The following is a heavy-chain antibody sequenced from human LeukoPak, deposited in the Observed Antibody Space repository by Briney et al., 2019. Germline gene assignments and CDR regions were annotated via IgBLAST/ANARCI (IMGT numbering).Heavy chain of an antibody. Sequence: SETLSLTCTVSGGSISSYYWTWTRQPPGKGLEWIGEINHSGSANYNPSLMSRVTISLDTSKNHFSLNLSSVTAADTAVYYCARGQGTVTTHWGQGTLVTVSS. CDR3: ARGQGTVTTH. CDR1: GGSISSYY. J-gene: IGHJ4*02. CDR2: INHSGSA. D-gene: IGHD4-11*01. V-gene: IGHV4-34*01.